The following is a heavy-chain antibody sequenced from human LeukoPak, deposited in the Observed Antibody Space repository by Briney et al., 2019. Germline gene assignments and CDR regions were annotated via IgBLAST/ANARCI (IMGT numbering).Heavy chain of an antibody. Sequence: SETLSLTCAVYGGSFSGYYWSWIRQPPGKGLEWIGEINHSGSTNYNPSLKSRVTISVDTSKNQFSLKLSSVTAADTAVYYCARLMDGFSSSWYGRWGQGTLVTVSS. CDR3: ARLMDGFSSSWYGR. CDR1: GGSFSGYY. D-gene: IGHD6-13*01. CDR2: INHSGST. J-gene: IGHJ4*02. V-gene: IGHV4-34*01.